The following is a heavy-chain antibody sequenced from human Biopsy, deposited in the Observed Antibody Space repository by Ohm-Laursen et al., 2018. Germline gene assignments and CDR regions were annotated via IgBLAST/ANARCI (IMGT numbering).Heavy chain of an antibody. J-gene: IGHJ2*01. CDR1: GGSIGGGEYY. V-gene: IGHV4-31*01. Sequence: LTCTVSGGSIGGGEYYWNWIRQHPGKGLEWIGLISYSGTTFYNPSLESLLTISIDTSKNHFSLNLRSVTAADTAVYYCARGVPHYDGSGFPLAGYWYFDLWGRGTLVTVSS. CDR2: ISYSGTT. CDR3: ARGVPHYDGSGFPLAGYWYFDL. D-gene: IGHD3-22*01.